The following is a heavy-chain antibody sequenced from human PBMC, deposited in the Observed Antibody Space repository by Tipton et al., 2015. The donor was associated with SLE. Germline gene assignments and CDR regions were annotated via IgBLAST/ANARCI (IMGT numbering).Heavy chain of an antibody. Sequence: LSLTCAASGFSFDGYAMHWVRQAPGKGLEWVSLIYWDGGRTYYADSVKGRFTISRDNTKKTLYLQMNNLRPEDTALYYCVKATDGTYYNYYMDVWGKGTTVTVSS. J-gene: IGHJ6*03. D-gene: IGHD1-14*01. CDR1: GFSFDGYA. V-gene: IGHV3-43D*03. CDR3: VKATDGTYYNYYMDV. CDR2: IYWDGGRT.